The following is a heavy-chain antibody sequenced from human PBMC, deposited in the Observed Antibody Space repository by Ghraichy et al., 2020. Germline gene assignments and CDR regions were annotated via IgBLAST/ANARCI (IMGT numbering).Heavy chain of an antibody. CDR3: ASENYYDSSGYYLGFDY. Sequence: SQTLSLTCAISGDSVSSNSAAWNWIRQSPSRGLEWLGRTYYRSKWYNDYAVSVKSRITINPDTSKNQFSLQLNSVTPEDTAVYYCASENYYDSSGYYLGFDYWGQGTLVTVSS. CDR1: GDSVSSNSAA. J-gene: IGHJ4*02. CDR2: TYYRSKWYN. V-gene: IGHV6-1*01. D-gene: IGHD3-22*01.